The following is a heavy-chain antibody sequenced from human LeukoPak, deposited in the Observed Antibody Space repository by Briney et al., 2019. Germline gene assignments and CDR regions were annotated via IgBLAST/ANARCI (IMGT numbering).Heavy chain of an antibody. J-gene: IGHJ5*02. CDR2: ITWNSDKV. D-gene: IGHD3-10*01. Sequence: AGGSLRLSCAASGFTFNNHAMHWVRQAPGKGLEWVAGITWNSDKVDYADSVEGRFTISRDNAKNSLLLQMNSLRPEDTALYYCVKDIGSYYYGSERPTWGQGTLVTVSS. V-gene: IGHV3-9*01. CDR1: GFTFNNHA. CDR3: VKDIGSYYYGSERPT.